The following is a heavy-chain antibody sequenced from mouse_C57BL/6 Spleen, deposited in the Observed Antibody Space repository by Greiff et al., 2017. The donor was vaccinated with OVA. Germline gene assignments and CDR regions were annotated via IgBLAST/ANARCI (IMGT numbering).Heavy chain of an antibody. V-gene: IGHV1-55*01. Sequence: QVQLKQPGAELVKPGASVKMSCKASGYTFTSYWITWVKQRPGQGLEWIGDIYPGSGSTNYNEKFKSKATLTVDTSSSTAYMQLSSLTSEDSAVYYCARRGYYGSRNTFAYWGQGTLVTVSA. J-gene: IGHJ3*01. CDR2: IYPGSGST. CDR1: GYTFTSYW. D-gene: IGHD1-1*01. CDR3: ARRGYYGSRNTFAY.